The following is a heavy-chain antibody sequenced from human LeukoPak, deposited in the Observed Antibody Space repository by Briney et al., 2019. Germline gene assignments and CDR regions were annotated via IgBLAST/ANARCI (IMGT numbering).Heavy chain of an antibody. CDR1: GDSLSSNSAA. V-gene: IGHV6-1*01. J-gene: IGHJ3*02. CDR2: TYYRSEWYN. D-gene: IGHD2-21*01. Sequence: PSQTLSLTCAISGDSLSSNSAAWTWIRQSPSRGLEWLGRTYYRSEWYNDYAVSVKSLITINPDTSKNQFSLQLTSVTPEDTAVYYCARVTYSDAFDIWGQGTMGTGSA. CDR3: ARVTYSDAFDI.